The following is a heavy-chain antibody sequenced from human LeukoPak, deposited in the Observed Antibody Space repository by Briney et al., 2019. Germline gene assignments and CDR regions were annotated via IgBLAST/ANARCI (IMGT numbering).Heavy chain of an antibody. Sequence: GASVKVSCKASGYRFISYCFSWVRQAPGQGLEWMGWISAYNGNTNYAQKFQGRVTMTTNTSTSTVSMEVRSLRSDDTAVYYCARAHSDDFWSGYQDHWGQGTLVTVSS. CDR3: ARAHSDDFWSGYQDH. V-gene: IGHV1-18*01. D-gene: IGHD3-3*01. CDR1: GYRFISYC. CDR2: ISAYNGNT. J-gene: IGHJ4*02.